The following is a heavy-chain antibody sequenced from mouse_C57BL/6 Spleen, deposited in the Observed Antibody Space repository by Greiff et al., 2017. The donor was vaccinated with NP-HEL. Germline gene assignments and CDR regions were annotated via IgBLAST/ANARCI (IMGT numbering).Heavy chain of an antibody. V-gene: IGHV3-6*01. CDR2: ISYDGSN. D-gene: IGHD1-1*01. Sequence: DVKLVESGPGLVKPSQSLSLTCSVTGYSITSGYYWNWIRQFPGNKLEWMGYISYDGSNNYNPSLKNRISITRDTSKNQFFLKLNSVTTGDTATYYCAREDTTVRYWYFDVWGTGTTVTVSS. CDR3: AREDTTVRYWYFDV. J-gene: IGHJ1*03. CDR1: GYSITSGYY.